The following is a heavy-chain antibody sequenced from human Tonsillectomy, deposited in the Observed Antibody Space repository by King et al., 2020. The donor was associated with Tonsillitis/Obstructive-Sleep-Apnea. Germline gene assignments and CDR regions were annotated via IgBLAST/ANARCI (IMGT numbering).Heavy chain of an antibody. CDR2: IIPIFVTA. CDR1: GGTFSSYA. V-gene: IGHV1-69*12. Sequence: VQLVQSGAEVKKPGSSVKVSCKASGGTFSSYAISWVRQAPGHGLEWMGGIIPIFVTAHYAQKFQGRVAITADESTSTAYMELSSLRSEDTAVYQCARGVRVTTNWFDPWGQGTLVTVSS. CDR3: ARGVRVTTNWFDP. D-gene: IGHD4-11*01. J-gene: IGHJ5*02.